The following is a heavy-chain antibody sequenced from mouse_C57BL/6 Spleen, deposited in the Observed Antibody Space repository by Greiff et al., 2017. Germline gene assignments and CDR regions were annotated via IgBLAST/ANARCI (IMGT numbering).Heavy chain of an antibody. CDR3: ARQGWDGWYFDV. Sequence: EVKLVESGGGLVKPGGSLKLSCAASGFTFSSYTMSWVRQTPEKRLEWVATISGGGGNTYYPDSVKGRFTISRDNAKNTLYLQMSSLRSEDTALYYCARQGWDGWYFDVWGTGTTVTVSS. CDR2: ISGGGGNT. D-gene: IGHD4-1*01. V-gene: IGHV5-9*01. CDR1: GFTFSSYT. J-gene: IGHJ1*03.